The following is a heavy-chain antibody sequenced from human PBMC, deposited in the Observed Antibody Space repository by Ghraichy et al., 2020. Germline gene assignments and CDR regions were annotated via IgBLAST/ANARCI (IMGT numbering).Heavy chain of an antibody. V-gene: IGHV3-11*06. Sequence: GSLNISCAASGFTFSDYYMTWIRQAPGKGLEWVSYISTSNTYANYADSVKGRFTISRDDAKNSLYLQMNSLRAEDTAVYYCARGSRVLCFGDWGQGTLVTVSS. CDR3: ARGSRVLCFGD. J-gene: IGHJ4*02. D-gene: IGHD3-10*01. CDR2: ISTSNTYA. CDR1: GFTFSDYY.